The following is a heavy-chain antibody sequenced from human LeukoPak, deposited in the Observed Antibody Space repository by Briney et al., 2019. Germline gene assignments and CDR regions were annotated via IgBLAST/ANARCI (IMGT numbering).Heavy chain of an antibody. V-gene: IGHV1-69*13. CDR1: GGTFSRYA. D-gene: IGHD3-16*02. J-gene: IGHJ4*02. CDR3: AGASSKRELSF. Sequence: SSVKVSCKASGGTFSRYAISWVRQAPGHGLGWMGGYIPMLRAANYAQNFQNRVTITADESTSTFSMEESSLRPEDTAVYFCAGASSKRELSFWGRGTLVSVSS. CDR2: YIPMLRAA.